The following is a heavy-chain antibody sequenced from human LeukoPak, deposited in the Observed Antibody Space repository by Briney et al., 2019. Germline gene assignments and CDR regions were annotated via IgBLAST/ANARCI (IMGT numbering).Heavy chain of an antibody. CDR2: IKQDGSEK. V-gene: IGHV3-7*01. CDR3: ARDTPYGSGSYTFG. D-gene: IGHD3-10*01. J-gene: IGHJ4*02. CDR1: GFTFSSYW. Sequence: TGGSLRLSCAASGFTFSSYWMSWVRQAPGKGLEWVANIKQDGSEKYYVDSVKGRFTISRDNAKNSLYLQMNSLRAEDTAVYYCARDTPYGSGSYTFGGGQGTLVTVSS.